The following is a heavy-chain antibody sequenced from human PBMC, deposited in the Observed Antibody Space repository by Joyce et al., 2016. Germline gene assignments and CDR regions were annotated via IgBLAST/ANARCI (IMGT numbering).Heavy chain of an antibody. CDR2: ISPNSDGT. CDR1: GYRFTDYY. Sequence: QVRLVQSGAEVKKPGASVKVSCKASGYRFTDYYIHGVRQAPGQGLEWKGWISPNSDGTKYAQKVGGRVTMSRGASISTVYMELTGLTADDTAVYYCARDLEPQNYDYRWPTDYWGQGTLVIVSS. J-gene: IGHJ4*02. CDR3: ARDLEPQNYDYRWPTDY. D-gene: IGHD3-16*01. V-gene: IGHV1-2*02.